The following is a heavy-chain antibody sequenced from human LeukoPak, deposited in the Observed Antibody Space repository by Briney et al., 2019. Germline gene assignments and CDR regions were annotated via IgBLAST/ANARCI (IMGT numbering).Heavy chain of an antibody. V-gene: IGHV3-33*01. Sequence: PGRSLRLSCAASGLAFNTYAMHWVRQAPGQGLEWVALIWHDGSHKFYSNSVRGQFTISRDNSKNTVSLQMNNLRPEDTAAYYCAREIFSSGSYPDFWGQGTLVTVSS. CDR2: IWHDGSHK. J-gene: IGHJ4*02. CDR1: GLAFNTYA. D-gene: IGHD3-10*01. CDR3: AREIFSSGSYPDF.